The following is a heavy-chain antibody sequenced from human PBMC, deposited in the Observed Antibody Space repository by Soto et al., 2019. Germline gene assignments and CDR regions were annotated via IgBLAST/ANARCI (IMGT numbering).Heavy chain of an antibody. CDR3: ARHHYDIFSHFDY. J-gene: IGHJ4*02. V-gene: IGHV4-59*08. Sequence: QVQLQESGPGLVKPSETLSLTCSVSGGSISTYYWSWIRQPPGKGLECIGYIYNNESTNYNPSLKNQVTISVDTSKNQFSLKLGSVTAADTAVYYCARHHYDIFSHFDYWRQGSLVTVS. D-gene: IGHD3-9*01. CDR2: IYNNEST. CDR1: GGSISTYY.